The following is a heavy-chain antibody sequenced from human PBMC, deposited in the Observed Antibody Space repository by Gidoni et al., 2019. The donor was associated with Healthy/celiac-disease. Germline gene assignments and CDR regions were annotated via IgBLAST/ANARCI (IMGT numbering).Heavy chain of an antibody. CDR1: GGTFSSYA. J-gene: IGHJ3*02. V-gene: IGHV1-69*01. CDR2: IIPIFGTA. Sequence: QVQLVQSGAEVKKTGSSVKVPCKASGGTFSSYAISWVRKAPGQGLEWMGGIIPIFGTANYAQKCQGRVTITADESTSTAYMELSSLRSEDTAVYYCATSYGSGSYGAFDIWGQGTMVTVSS. D-gene: IGHD3-10*01. CDR3: ATSYGSGSYGAFDI.